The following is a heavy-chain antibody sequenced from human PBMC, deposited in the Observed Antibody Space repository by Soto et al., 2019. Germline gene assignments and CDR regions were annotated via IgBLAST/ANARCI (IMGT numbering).Heavy chain of an antibody. CDR1: GGSISSGDYY. J-gene: IGHJ5*02. V-gene: IGHV4-30-4*01. CDR2: IYYSGST. Sequence: QVQLQESGPGLVKPSQTLSLTCTVSGGSISSGDYYWSWIRQPPGKGLEWIGYIYYSGSTYYNPTLQSRVTISVDTSKNQFSLKMSSVTAADTAVYYCARERPDGARLDPWGQGTLVTVSS. D-gene: IGHD6-6*01. CDR3: ARERPDGARLDP.